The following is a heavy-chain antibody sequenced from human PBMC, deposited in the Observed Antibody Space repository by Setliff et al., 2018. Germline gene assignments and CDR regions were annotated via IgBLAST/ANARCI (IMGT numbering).Heavy chain of an antibody. Sequence: PSETLSLTCTVSDGSLSTYYWSWIRQPPGKGLEFIGYVYYSGTANYSPSLRSRLTISVDTSKNQFSLKLRSVTAADTAVYYCARDGTFRYFDFWGQGAPVTVAS. CDR2: VYYSGTA. V-gene: IGHV4-59*01. J-gene: IGHJ4*02. CDR1: DGSLSTYY. CDR3: ARDGTFRYFDF.